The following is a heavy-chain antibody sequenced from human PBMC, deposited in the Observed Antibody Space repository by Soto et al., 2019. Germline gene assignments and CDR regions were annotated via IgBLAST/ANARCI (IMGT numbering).Heavy chain of an antibody. J-gene: IGHJ4*02. D-gene: IGHD1-20*01. V-gene: IGHV3-21*06. CDR2: ISSSSSYI. CDR1: GFTFSIYS. Sequence: EVQVVESGGGLVKPGGSLRLSCAASGFTFSIYSMNWVRQAPGKGLEWVSSISSSSSYIYYADSVKGRFTISRDNAKNSLYLQMNSLRVEDTAVYFCARDHITEPLGRSFDDWGQGTLVTVSS. CDR3: ARDHITEPLGRSFDD.